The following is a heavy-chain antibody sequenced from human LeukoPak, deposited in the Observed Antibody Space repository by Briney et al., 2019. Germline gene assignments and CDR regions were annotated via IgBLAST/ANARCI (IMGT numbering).Heavy chain of an antibody. V-gene: IGHV1-46*01. D-gene: IGHD1-26*01. J-gene: IGHJ5*02. CDR3: ARDNSVGDNAWWFDP. CDR2: INPTGGSA. Sequence: ASVKVSCKASGYTFTSYYTHWVRQAPGQGLEWMGLINPTGGSAGYAQKFQGRVTMTRDMSTSTDYMELSSLRSEDTAIYYCARDNSVGDNAWWFDPWGQGTLVTVSS. CDR1: GYTFTSYY.